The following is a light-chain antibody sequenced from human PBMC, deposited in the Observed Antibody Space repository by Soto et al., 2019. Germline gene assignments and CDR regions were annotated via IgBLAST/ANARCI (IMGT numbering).Light chain of an antibody. CDR3: QHYGGSPPLT. Sequence: EIVLTQSPGTQSLSPGARATLSCRASQSVSSSDLAWYQQQPGQAPRLLIYGASNRATGIPDRFSGSGSGTDFTLTISRLEPEDFAVYYCQHYGGSPPLTFDGGTKVEVK. CDR1: QSVSSSD. V-gene: IGKV3-20*01. J-gene: IGKJ4*01. CDR2: GAS.